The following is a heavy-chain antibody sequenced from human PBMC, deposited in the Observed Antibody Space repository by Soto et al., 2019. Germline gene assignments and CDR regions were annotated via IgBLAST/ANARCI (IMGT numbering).Heavy chain of an antibody. CDR1: GFSLSTSGMC. J-gene: IGHJ5*02. CDR2: IDWDDDK. V-gene: IGHV2-70*11. CDR3: ARTHITTVRGVIFSNWFDP. D-gene: IGHD3-10*01. Sequence: SGPTLVNPTQTLTLTCTFSGFSLSTSGMCVSWIRQPPGKALEWLARIDWDDDKSYSSSLKTRLTISKDTSKYQVVLTMTNMDPVDTATYYCARTHITTVRGVIFSNWFDPWGQGTLVTVSS.